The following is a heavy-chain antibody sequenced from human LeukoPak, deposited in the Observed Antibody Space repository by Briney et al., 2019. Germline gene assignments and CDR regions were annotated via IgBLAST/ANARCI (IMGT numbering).Heavy chain of an antibody. CDR1: GGSISSYY. CDR3: ARIIVVPAAKAAFDI. Sequence: SETLSLTCTVSGGSISSYYWSWIRQPPGKGVEWLGYIYYSGSTIYSPSLKSRVTISVDTSKNQFSLKLSSVTAADTAVYYCARIIVVPAAKAAFDIWGQGTMVTVSS. V-gene: IGHV4-59*13. D-gene: IGHD2-2*01. J-gene: IGHJ3*02. CDR2: IYYSGST.